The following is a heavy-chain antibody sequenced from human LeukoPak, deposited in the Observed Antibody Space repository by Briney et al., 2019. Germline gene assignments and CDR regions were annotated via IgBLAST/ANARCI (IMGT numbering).Heavy chain of an antibody. CDR2: ISTYSGNT. CDR1: GYTFTSYA. CDR3: ARGRIAVAGTKNYFDY. Sequence: GASVKVSCKPSGYTFTSYAISWLRQAPGQGLEWMGWISTYSGNTNYAQKLQGRITMTIETSTSTAYMELRSLRSDDTAVYYCARGRIAVAGTKNYFDYWGQGTLVTVSS. V-gene: IGHV1-18*01. J-gene: IGHJ4*02. D-gene: IGHD6-19*01.